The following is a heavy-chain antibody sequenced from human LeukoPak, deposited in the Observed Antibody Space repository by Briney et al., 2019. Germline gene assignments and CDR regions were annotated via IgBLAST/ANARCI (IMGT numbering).Heavy chain of an antibody. CDR2: IYHSGST. D-gene: IGHD6-13*01. Sequence: PSETLSLTCAVSGGSISSSNWWSWVRQPPGKGLEWIGEIYHSGSTNYNPSLKSRVTISVDKSKNQFSLKLSSVTAADTAVYYCARLALVAAAGTVDYWGQGTLVTVSS. CDR1: GGSISSSNW. J-gene: IGHJ4*02. CDR3: ARLALVAAAGTVDY. V-gene: IGHV4-4*02.